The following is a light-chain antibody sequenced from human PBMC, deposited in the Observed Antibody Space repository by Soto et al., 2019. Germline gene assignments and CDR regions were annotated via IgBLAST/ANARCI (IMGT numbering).Light chain of an antibody. Sequence: QSALTQPASVSGSPGQSITISCTGTSSDVGGYNYVSWYQQHPGKSPKLLIYEVSNRPSGVSNRFAGAKSGNTASLTISGLQAEDDADYYCRSYTRSSTLVVFGGGTKLTVL. J-gene: IGLJ2*01. V-gene: IGLV2-14*01. CDR1: SSDVGGYNY. CDR3: RSYTRSSTLVV. CDR2: EVS.